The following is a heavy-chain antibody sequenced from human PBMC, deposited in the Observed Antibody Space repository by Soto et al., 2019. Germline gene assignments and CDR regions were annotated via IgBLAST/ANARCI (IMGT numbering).Heavy chain of an antibody. CDR2: IIPIFGTA. Sequence: QVQLVQSGAEVKKPGSSVKVSCKASGGTFSSYAISWVRQAPGQGLEWMGGIIPIFGTANYAQKFKGRVTITADESTSTAYMELSSLRSEDTAVYYCASDPDSYSGSYRGFDYWGQGTLVTVSS. CDR1: GGTFSSYA. V-gene: IGHV1-69*01. CDR3: ASDPDSYSGSYRGFDY. J-gene: IGHJ4*02. D-gene: IGHD1-26*01.